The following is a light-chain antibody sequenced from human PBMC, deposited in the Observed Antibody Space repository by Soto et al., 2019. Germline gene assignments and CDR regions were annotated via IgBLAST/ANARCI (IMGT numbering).Light chain of an antibody. CDR1: SSNIGAGYD. V-gene: IGLV1-40*01. J-gene: IGLJ1*01. Sequence: QAVVTQPPSVSGAPGQRVTISCRGSSSNIGAGYDVNWYQQLPGTAPKLLIFGDSNRPSGVPDRFSGSKSGTSASLAITGLQADDEADYYCQSYDSRLSGSDVFGTGTKLTVL. CDR2: GDS. CDR3: QSYDSRLSGSDV.